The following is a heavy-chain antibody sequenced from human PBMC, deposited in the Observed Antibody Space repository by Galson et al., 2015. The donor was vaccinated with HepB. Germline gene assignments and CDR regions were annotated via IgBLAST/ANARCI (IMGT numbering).Heavy chain of an antibody. J-gene: IGHJ3*02. CDR3: ARAEMATLHDDAFDI. D-gene: IGHD5-24*01. Sequence: LSLTCTVSGGSISSGSYYWSWIRQPAGKGLEWIGRIYTSGSTNYNPSLKSRVTMSVDTSKNQFSLKLSSVTAADTAVYYCARAEMATLHDDAFDIWGQGTMVTVSS. CDR1: GGSISSGSYY. CDR2: IYTSGST. V-gene: IGHV4-61*02.